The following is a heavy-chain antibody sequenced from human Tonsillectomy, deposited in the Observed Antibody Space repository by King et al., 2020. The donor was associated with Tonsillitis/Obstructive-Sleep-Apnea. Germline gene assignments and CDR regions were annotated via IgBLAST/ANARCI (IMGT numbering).Heavy chain of an antibody. CDR2: MSYDVSNK. CDR3: ARATYSSSWSHFDY. J-gene: IGHJ4*02. CDR1: GFTFSSYA. Sequence: QVQLVESGGGVVQPGRSLRLSCAASGFTFSSYAMHWVRQAPGKGLEWVAVMSYDVSNKYYADSVKGRFTISRDNSKNTLYLQMNSLRAEDTAVYYCARATYSSSWSHFDYWGRGTLVTVSS. V-gene: IGHV3-30*04. D-gene: IGHD6-13*01.